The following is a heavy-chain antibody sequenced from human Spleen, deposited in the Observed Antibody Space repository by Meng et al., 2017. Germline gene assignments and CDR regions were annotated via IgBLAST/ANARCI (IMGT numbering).Heavy chain of an antibody. CDR1: GGSFSGYY. Sequence: SETLSLSCAVYGGSFSGYYWSWIRQPPGKGLEWIGEINHSGSTNYNPSLKSRVTISVDTSKNQFSLKLSSVTAADTAVYYCAGGAVVTLIFYHAMDVWGQGTTVTVSS. CDR2: INHSGST. V-gene: IGHV4-34*01. J-gene: IGHJ6*02. CDR3: AGGAVVTLIFYHAMDV. D-gene: IGHD2-21*02.